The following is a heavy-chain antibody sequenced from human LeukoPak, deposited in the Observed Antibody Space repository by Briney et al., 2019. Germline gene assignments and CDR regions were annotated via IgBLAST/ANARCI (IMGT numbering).Heavy chain of an antibody. Sequence: GSLQVTRQGSGSSFTIYWVGEVRQVTGKGLEGMAILYPGDSDTRYSPSFQGQVTISADKSISTAYLLWSSLKASDTAMYYCARLAAAAGYWGQGTLVTVSS. CDR3: ARLAAAAGY. D-gene: IGHD6-13*01. J-gene: IGHJ4*02. V-gene: IGHV5-51*01. CDR2: LYPGDSDT. CDR1: GSSFTIYW.